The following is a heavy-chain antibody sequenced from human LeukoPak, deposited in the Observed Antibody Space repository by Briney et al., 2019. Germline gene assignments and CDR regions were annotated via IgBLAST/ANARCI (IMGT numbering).Heavy chain of an antibody. Sequence: ASVKVSCKASGGTFSSYAISWVRQAPGQGLEWMGGIIPIFGTANYAQKFQGRVTITADESTSTAYMELSSLRSEDTAVYYCARDPPYYDSSGYYLHGYWGQGTLVTVSS. CDR3: ARDPPYYDSSGYYLHGY. D-gene: IGHD3-22*01. J-gene: IGHJ4*02. CDR2: IIPIFGTA. V-gene: IGHV1-69*13. CDR1: GGTFSSYA.